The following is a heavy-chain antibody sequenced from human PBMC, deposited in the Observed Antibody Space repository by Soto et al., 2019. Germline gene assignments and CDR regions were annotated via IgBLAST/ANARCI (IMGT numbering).Heavy chain of an antibody. CDR3: AKGGARFYYYYGMDV. Sequence: QVQLQESGPGLVKPSETLSLTCTVSGGSVSSGSYYWSWIRQPPGKGLEWIGYIYYSGSTNYNPSLKSRVTISVDTSKNPFSLKLSSVTAADTAVYYCAKGGARFYYYYGMDVWGQGTTVTVSS. D-gene: IGHD1-26*01. CDR1: GGSVSSGSYY. V-gene: IGHV4-61*01. CDR2: IYYSGST. J-gene: IGHJ6*02.